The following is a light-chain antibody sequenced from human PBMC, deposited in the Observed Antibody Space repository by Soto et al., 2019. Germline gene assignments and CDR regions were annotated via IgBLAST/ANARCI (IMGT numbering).Light chain of an antibody. CDR2: SNN. CDR1: SSNIGGNP. Sequence: QSVLTQPPSASGTPGQRVTISCSGSSSNIGGNPVNWYQQLPGTAPKLLIYSNNQRPSGVPDRFSGSKSGTSASLAISGLQSEDEADYYCAAWDDSLTGLVFGGGTKLTVL. V-gene: IGLV1-44*01. CDR3: AAWDDSLTGLV. J-gene: IGLJ2*01.